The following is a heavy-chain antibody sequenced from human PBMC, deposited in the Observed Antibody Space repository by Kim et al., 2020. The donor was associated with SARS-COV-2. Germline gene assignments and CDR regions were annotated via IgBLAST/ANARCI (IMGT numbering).Heavy chain of an antibody. CDR1: GYTFTGHY. CDR2: IHSNTGDA. J-gene: IGHJ4*01. Sequence: ASVKVSCKGSGYTFTGHYVHWVRQAPGQGLEWMGRIHSNTGDANFAEKFQGRVTLTRDTSLTTVYMEVNSLTSDDTAIYYCALDYGAFFGYFDYCGQGTL. D-gene: IGHD4-17*01. CDR3: ALDYGAFFGYFDY. V-gene: IGHV1-2*06.